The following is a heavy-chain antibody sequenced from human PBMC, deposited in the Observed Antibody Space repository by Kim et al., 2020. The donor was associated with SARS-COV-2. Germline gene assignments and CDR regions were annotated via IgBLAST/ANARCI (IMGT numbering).Heavy chain of an antibody. CDR3: ANICPQLWLCAFDI. CDR1: GFTFSSYG. D-gene: IGHD5-18*01. Sequence: GGSLRLSCAASGFTFSSYGMHWVRQAPGKGLEWVAVISYDGSNKYYADSVKGRFTISRDNSKNTLYLQMNSLRAEDTAVYYCANICPQLWLCAFDIWGQGTMVTVSS. J-gene: IGHJ3*02. V-gene: IGHV3-30*18. CDR2: ISYDGSNK.